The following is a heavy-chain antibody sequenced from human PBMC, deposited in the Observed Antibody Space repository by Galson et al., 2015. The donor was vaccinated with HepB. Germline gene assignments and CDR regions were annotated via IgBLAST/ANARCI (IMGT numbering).Heavy chain of an antibody. CDR2: ISSSSTLI. Sequence: SLRLSCAASGFTVSTYNMNWVRQAPGKGLEWVSHISSSSTLIYYADSVKGRFTISRDNAKNSLYLQMNVLRAEDTAVYYCARSIIVVSALDIWGQGTMVTVSS. CDR1: GFTVSTYN. J-gene: IGHJ3*02. D-gene: IGHD3-22*01. V-gene: IGHV3-48*01. CDR3: ARSIIVVSALDI.